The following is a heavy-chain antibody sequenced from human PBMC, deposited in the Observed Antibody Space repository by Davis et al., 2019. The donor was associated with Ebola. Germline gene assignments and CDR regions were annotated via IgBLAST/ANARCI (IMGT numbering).Heavy chain of an antibody. CDR3: ARGGLGSDRYFDY. D-gene: IGHD3-10*01. CDR2: ISYDGSNK. V-gene: IGHV3-33*05. J-gene: IGHJ4*02. Sequence: GESLKISCAASGFTFNIFDMHWVRQAPGKGLEWVAVISYDGSNKYYADSVKGRFTISRDNSKNTLYLQMNSLRAEDTAVYYCARGGLGSDRYFDYWGQGTLVTVSS. CDR1: GFTFNIFD.